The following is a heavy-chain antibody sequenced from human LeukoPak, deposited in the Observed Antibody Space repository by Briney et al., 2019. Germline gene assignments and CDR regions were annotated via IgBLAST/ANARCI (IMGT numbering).Heavy chain of an antibody. J-gene: IGHJ4*02. Sequence: GGSLRLSCAASGFSFSSYGFHWVRQAPGKGLEWVALISYDGSKTYHADSVKGRFTISRDNSKNTLHLQMNSLRAEDTAVYYCAKDGFVSSGYYFDYWGQGTLVSVSS. D-gene: IGHD3-22*01. CDR2: ISYDGSKT. V-gene: IGHV3-30*18. CDR1: GFSFSSYG. CDR3: AKDGFVSSGYYFDY.